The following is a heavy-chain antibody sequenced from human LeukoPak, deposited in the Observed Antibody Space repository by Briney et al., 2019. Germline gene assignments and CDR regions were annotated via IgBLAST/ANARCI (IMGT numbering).Heavy chain of an antibody. D-gene: IGHD3-3*01. CDR2: IYYSGST. J-gene: IGHJ5*02. CDR3: ARVETADGGRFLEWFYNWFDP. Sequence: PSETLCLTCTVSGGSISSYYWSWIRQPPGKGLEWIGYIYYSGSTNYNPSLKSRVTISVDTSKNQFSLKLSSVTAADTAVYYCARVETADGGRFLEWFYNWFDPWGQGTLVTVSS. CDR1: GGSISSYY. V-gene: IGHV4-59*01.